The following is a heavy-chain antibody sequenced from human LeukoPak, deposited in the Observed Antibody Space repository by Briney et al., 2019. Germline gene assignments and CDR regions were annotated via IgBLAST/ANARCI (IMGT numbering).Heavy chain of an antibody. CDR1: GGSISSYY. CDR2: IYYSGST. CDR3: ARDRSGWYGYGAFDI. J-gene: IGHJ3*02. V-gene: IGHV4-59*01. Sequence: SETLSLTCTVSGGSISSYYWSWIRQPPGKGLEWIGYIYYSGSTNYNPSLKSRVTISVDTSKNQFSLKLSSVTAADTAVYYCARDRSGWYGYGAFDIWGQGTMVTVSS. D-gene: IGHD6-19*01.